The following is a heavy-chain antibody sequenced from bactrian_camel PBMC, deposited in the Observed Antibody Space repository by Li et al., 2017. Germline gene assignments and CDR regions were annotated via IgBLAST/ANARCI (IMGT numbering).Heavy chain of an antibody. Sequence: VQLVESGGGSVQAGGSLKLACAASEYYRTHCMGWFRQAPGKEREEVTHIDNDGTSSYADSVKGRFAVSRDSAKSTLYLQMNSLKPEDTAMYYRAAASGGFCFMFINGRQRVSDLRGYWGQGTQVTVS. CDR2: IDNDGTS. CDR1: EYYRTHC. J-gene: IGHJ4*01. V-gene: IGHV3S55*01. CDR3: AAASGGFCFMFINGRQRVSDLRGY. D-gene: IGHD1*01.